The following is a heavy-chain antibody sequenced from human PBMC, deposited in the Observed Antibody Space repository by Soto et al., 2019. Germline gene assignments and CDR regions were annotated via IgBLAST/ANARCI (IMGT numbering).Heavy chain of an antibody. J-gene: IGHJ4*02. CDR2: ISDSGATT. Sequence: GGSLRLSCAASGFPFGENAMSWVRQAPGKGLEWVSGISDSGATTYYADSVRGRFTISRDNSKNTLYLQMKSLRAEDSASYYCAKEDTSSGSLDYWGQGAMVTVSS. D-gene: IGHD6-19*01. V-gene: IGHV3-23*01. CDR1: GFPFGENA. CDR3: AKEDTSSGSLDY.